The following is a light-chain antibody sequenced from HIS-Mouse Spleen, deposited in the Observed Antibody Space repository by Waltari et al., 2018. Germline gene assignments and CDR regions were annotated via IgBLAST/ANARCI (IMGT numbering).Light chain of an antibody. V-gene: IGLV1-47*01. Sequence: QSVLTQPPSASGTPGQRVTISCSGRSSNIGSTYVYWYQQLPGTAPKLLIYRNNQRPSGVPDRFSGSKSGTSASLAISGLRSEDEADYYCAAWDDSLSGPWVFGGGTKLTVL. CDR3: AAWDDSLSGPWV. CDR1: SSNIGSTY. J-gene: IGLJ3*02. CDR2: RNN.